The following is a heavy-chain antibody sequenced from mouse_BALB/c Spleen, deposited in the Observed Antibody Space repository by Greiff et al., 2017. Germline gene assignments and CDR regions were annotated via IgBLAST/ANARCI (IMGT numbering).Heavy chain of an antibody. D-gene: IGHD1-1*01. Sequence: EVHLVESGGGLVKPGGSLKLSCAASGFAFSSYDMSWVRQTPEKRLEWVAYISSGGGSTYYPDTVKGRFTISRDNAKNTLYLQMSSLKSEDTAMYYCARGDYYGGNYFDYWGQGTTLTVSS. J-gene: IGHJ2*01. CDR3: ARGDYYGGNYFDY. V-gene: IGHV5-12-1*01. CDR2: ISSGGGST. CDR1: GFAFSSYD.